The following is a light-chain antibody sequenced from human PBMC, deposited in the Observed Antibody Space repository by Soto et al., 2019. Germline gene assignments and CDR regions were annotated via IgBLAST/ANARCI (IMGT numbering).Light chain of an antibody. CDR1: SRDVGSYNY. CDR2: DVS. Sequence: QSALTQPRSVSGSPGQTVTISCTGTSRDVGSYNYVSWYQQYPGKAPKLIIYDVSRRPSGVPDRFSGSKYGSTASLTISGLQAEDEADYYCCSYGGSHSSDVFGTGTKLTVL. V-gene: IGLV2-11*01. CDR3: CSYGGSHSSDV. J-gene: IGLJ1*01.